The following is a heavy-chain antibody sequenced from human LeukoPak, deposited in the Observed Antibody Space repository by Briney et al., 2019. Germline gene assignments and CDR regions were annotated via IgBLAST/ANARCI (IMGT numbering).Heavy chain of an antibody. CDR1: GGSISSGGYS. D-gene: IGHD4-17*01. CDR3: ASYDYGDRIDY. J-gene: IGHJ4*02. CDR2: IYYSGST. V-gene: IGHV4-30-4*07. Sequence: TLSLTCAVSGGSISSGGYSWSWIRQPPGKGLGWIGYIYYSGSTYYNPSLKSRVTISVDTSKNQFSLKLSSVTAADTAVYYCASYDYGDRIDYWGQGTLVTVSS.